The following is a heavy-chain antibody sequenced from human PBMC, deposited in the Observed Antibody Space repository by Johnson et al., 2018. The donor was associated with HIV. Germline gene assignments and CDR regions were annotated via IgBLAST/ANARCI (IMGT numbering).Heavy chain of an antibody. CDR1: GFTFDDYA. CDR2: ISWTSASI. CDR3: ARVVVEAAALGGAFGS. D-gene: IGHD2-2*01. V-gene: IGHV3-9*01. Sequence: VQLVESGGGLVQPGRSPRLSCAASGFTFDDYAMHWVRQAPGKGLEWVSGISWTSASIGSADSVKGRFTISRDNAKNSLYLQMNSLRAEDTALYYCARVVVEAAALGGAFGSWGQGTMVTVSS. J-gene: IGHJ3*02.